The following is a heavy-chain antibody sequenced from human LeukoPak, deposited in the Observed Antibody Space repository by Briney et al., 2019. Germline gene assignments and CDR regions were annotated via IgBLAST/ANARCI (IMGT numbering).Heavy chain of an antibody. CDR2: INHSGST. D-gene: IGHD4-17*01. V-gene: IGHV4-34*01. CDR3: AEDTAAMPTAASYYSSSMDV. Sequence: PSETLSLTCAVYGGSFSGSYWSWIRQPPGKGLEWIGEINHSGSTNYNPSLKSRVTISVDRSKNQFSLKLSSVTAADTAVYYCAEDTAAMPTAASYYSSSMDVWGKGPRSPSP. CDR1: GGSFSGSY. J-gene: IGHJ6*03.